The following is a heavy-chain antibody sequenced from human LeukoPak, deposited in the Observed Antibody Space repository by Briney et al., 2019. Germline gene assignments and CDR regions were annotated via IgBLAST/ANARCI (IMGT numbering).Heavy chain of an antibody. D-gene: IGHD1-26*01. CDR3: AAYRGAHHKTFDY. J-gene: IGHJ4*02. V-gene: IGHV3-7*03. Sequence: GGSLRLSCAASGFTFTNNFMSWVRQVPGKGLEWVANIKQDGSEKTYADSVKGRFTISRDNAKNSLYLQMNSLRAEDTAVYYCAAYRGAHHKTFDYWGQGTLVTVSS. CDR2: IKQDGSEK. CDR1: GFTFTNNF.